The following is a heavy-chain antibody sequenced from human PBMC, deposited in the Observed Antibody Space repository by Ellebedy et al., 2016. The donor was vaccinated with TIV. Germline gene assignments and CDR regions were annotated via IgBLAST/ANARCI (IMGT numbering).Heavy chain of an antibody. CDR3: ARVNSVSAAMGGYNWFDP. CDR2: IDWDDDK. J-gene: IGHJ5*02. D-gene: IGHD2-2*01. V-gene: IGHV2-70*11. Sequence: WFRQPQGKALEWLARIDWDDDKYYSTSLKTRLTISKDTSKNQVVLTMTNMDPVDTATYYCARVNSVSAAMGGYNWFDPWGQGTLVTVSS.